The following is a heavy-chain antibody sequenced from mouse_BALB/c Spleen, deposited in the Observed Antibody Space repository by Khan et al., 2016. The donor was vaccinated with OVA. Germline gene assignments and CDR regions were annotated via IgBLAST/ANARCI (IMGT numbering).Heavy chain of an antibody. CDR3: AKYPPYYAMDY. V-gene: IGHV2-6-5*01. CDR1: GFSLTDYA. Sequence: QVQLMASGPGLVAPSQSLSITCPVSGFSLTDYAVSWIRQPPGKGLELLGVIWAGGSKYYNLALKSRLSISKANSKRQVFLKMNSLQTDDTAMYYCAKYPPYYAMDYWGQGTSVTGSS. CDR2: IWAGGSK. J-gene: IGHJ4*01.